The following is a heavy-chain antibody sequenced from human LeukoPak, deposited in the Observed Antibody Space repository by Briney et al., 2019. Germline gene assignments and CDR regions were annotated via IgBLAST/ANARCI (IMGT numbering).Heavy chain of an antibody. D-gene: IGHD5-24*01. J-gene: IGHJ1*01. Sequence: SETLSLTCAVYGGSFSGYYWSWIRQPPGKGLEWIGEINHSGSTNYNPSLKSRVTISVDTSKNQFSLKLSSVTAADTAVYYCARGRGRRLQNEYFQHWGQGTLVTVSS. CDR3: ARGRGRRLQNEYFQH. V-gene: IGHV4-34*01. CDR1: GGSFSGYY. CDR2: INHSGST.